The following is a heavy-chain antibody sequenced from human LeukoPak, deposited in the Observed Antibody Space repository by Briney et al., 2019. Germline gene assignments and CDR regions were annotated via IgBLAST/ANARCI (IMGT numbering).Heavy chain of an antibody. V-gene: IGHV3-73*01. Sequence: GGSLKLSCAASGFTFSGSVIHWVRQASGNGLEWVGRIRGKTHSYATAYAASVKGRFTISRDDSKNTAYLQMNSLKTEDTAVYYCSIAYSNYGYWGQGTLVTVSS. J-gene: IGHJ4*02. CDR2: IRGKTHSYAT. CDR1: GFTFSGSV. D-gene: IGHD6-13*01. CDR3: SIAYSNYGY.